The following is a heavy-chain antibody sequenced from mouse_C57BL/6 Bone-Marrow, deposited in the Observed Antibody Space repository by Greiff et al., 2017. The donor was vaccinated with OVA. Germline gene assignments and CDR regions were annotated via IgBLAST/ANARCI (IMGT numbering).Heavy chain of an antibody. CDR2: IYPGSGST. V-gene: IGHV1-55*01. CDR3: ARPIRYCYAMDY. CDR1: GYTFTSYW. J-gene: IGHJ4*01. D-gene: IGHD1-1*01. Sequence: VQLQQPGAELVKPGASVKMSCKASGYTFTSYWITWVTQRPGQGLEWIGDIYPGSGSTNYNAKFKSKATLTVDTSSSTAYMQLSSLTSEDSAVYYCARPIRYCYAMDYWGQGTSVTVSS.